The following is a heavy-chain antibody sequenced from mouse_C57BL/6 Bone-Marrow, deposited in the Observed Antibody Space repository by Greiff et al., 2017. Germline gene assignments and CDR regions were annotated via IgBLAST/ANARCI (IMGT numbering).Heavy chain of an antibody. CDR3: ARYWALYAMDY. V-gene: IGHV1-82*01. CDR2: IYPGDGDT. J-gene: IGHJ4*01. Sequence: QVQLQQSGPELVKPGASVKISCKASGYAFSSSWMNWVKQRPGKGLEWIGRIYPGDGDTNYNGKFKGKATLTADKSSSTAYMQLSSLTSEDSAVYFCARYWALYAMDYWGQGTSVTVSS. CDR1: GYAFSSSW. D-gene: IGHD4-1*01.